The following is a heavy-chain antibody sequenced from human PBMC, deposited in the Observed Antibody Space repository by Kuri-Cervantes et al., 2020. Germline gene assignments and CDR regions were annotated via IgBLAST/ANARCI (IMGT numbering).Heavy chain of an antibody. CDR2: MNPNSGNT. CDR1: GYTFTSYD. Sequence: ASVKVSCKASGYTFTSYDINWVRQATGQGLEWMGWMNPNSGNTGYAQKFQGRVTMTRNTSISTAYMELSSLRSEDTAVYYCARECGGDCYSGGSAFDIWGQGTMVTVSS. V-gene: IGHV1-8*02. J-gene: IGHJ3*02. CDR3: ARECGGDCYSGGSAFDI. D-gene: IGHD2-21*02.